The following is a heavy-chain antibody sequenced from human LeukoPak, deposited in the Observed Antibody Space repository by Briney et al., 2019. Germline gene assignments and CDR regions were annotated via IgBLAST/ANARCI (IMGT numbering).Heavy chain of an antibody. V-gene: IGHV4-30-4*08. D-gene: IGHD2-2*01. CDR3: AREVDVVGDSDAFDI. CDR1: CGSISSTNYY. J-gene: IGHJ3*02. CDR2: IDYSGNA. Sequence: PSQTLSLTCTVSCGSISSTNYYWSWVRQPPGKGLEWIAYIDYSGNAHYSPSLKSRVIISLDTSKNQFSLMMTSLTAADTAIYYCAREVDVVGDSDAFDIWGQGTMVTVSS.